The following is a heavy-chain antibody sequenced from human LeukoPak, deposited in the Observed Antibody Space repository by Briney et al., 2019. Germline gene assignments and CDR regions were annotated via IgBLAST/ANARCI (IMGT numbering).Heavy chain of an antibody. CDR3: ASRGYSSSSGGGIDY. CDR1: GGSISSYY. Sequence: PSETLSLTCTVSGGSISSYYWSWIRQPAGKGLEWIGRIYTSGSTNYNPSLKSRVTMSVDTSKNQFSLKLSSVTAADTAVYYCASRGYSSSSGGGIDYWGQGTLVTVSS. J-gene: IGHJ4*02. D-gene: IGHD6-6*01. CDR2: IYTSGST. V-gene: IGHV4-4*07.